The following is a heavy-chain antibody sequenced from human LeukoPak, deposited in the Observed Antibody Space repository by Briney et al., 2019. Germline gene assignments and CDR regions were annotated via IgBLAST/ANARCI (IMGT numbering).Heavy chain of an antibody. D-gene: IGHD5-12*01. CDR1: GYTFTGYY. CDR3: AGSVATIEGGYGMDV. CDR2: INPNSGGT. V-gene: IGHV1-2*02. J-gene: IGHJ6*02. Sequence: ASVKVSCKASGYTFTGYYMHWVRQAPGQGLEWMGWINPNSGGTNYARKFQGRVTMTRDTSISTAYMELSRLRSDDTAVYYCAGSVATIEGGYGMDVWGQGTTVTVSS.